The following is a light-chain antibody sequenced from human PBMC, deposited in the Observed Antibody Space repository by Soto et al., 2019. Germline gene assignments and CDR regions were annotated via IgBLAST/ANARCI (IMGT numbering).Light chain of an antibody. CDR2: EVS. J-gene: IGLJ2*01. CDR3: SSYAGSYTVV. Sequence: QSVLTQPPSASGSPGQSVTISCTGTSSDVGGYNYVSWYQQHPGKAPKLMIYEVSKRPSGVPDRFSGSKSGNTASLTVSGLQTEDEAVYYCSSYAGSYTVVFGGGTQLTVL. V-gene: IGLV2-8*01. CDR1: SSDVGGYNY.